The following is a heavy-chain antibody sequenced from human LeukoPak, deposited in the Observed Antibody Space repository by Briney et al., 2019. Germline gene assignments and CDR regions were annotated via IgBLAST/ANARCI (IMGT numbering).Heavy chain of an antibody. D-gene: IGHD3-10*01. V-gene: IGHV4-30-2*01. Sequence: SQTLSLTCAVSGGSISSGGYSWSWIRQPPGKGLEWIGYIYHSGSTYYNPSLKSRVIISVDTSKKQFSLRLSSVTAADTAAYYCARGLSVARGVNKLYYFDYSGQGPLVTVSS. J-gene: IGHJ4*02. CDR3: ARGLSVARGVNKLYYFDY. CDR2: IYHSGST. CDR1: GGSISSGGYS.